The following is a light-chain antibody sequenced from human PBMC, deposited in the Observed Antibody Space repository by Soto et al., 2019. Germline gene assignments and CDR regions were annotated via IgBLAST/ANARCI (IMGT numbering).Light chain of an antibody. V-gene: IGKV3-15*01. CDR3: QHYSKWPT. CDR1: QSVSCD. J-gene: IGKJ1*01. Sequence: EVVMTQSPTTLSVSPGERATLSSRATQSVSCDGAWYQQKHGQAPRLFIYDASARGTGITASFSGSGTETDFTITISSLQYEDFADYYRQHYSKWPTFGRGTKVDIK. CDR2: DAS.